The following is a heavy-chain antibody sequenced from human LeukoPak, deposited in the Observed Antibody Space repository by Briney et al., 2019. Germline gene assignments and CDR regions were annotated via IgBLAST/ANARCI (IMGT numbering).Heavy chain of an antibody. J-gene: IGHJ5*02. CDR1: GGSISSYY. CDR2: IYTSGSA. CDR3: AKDGGTIMVNWFDP. D-gene: IGHD3-3*01. V-gene: IGHV4-4*07. Sequence: PSETLSLTCTVSGGSISSYYWSWIRQPAGKGLEWIGRIYTSGSANYNPSLKSRVTMSVDTSKNQFSLKRSSVTAAATADYYGAKDGGTIMVNWFDPWGQGTLVTVSS.